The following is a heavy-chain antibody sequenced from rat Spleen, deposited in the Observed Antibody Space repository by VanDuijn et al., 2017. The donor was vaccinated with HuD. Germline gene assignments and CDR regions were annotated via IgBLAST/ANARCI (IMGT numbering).Heavy chain of an antibody. J-gene: IGHJ2*01. CDR2: MWSGGST. CDR3: TRDRLGAGFDY. Sequence: QVQLMESGPGLVQPSETLSLTCIVSGFSLTSYNVHWIRQPPRKGLEWMGVMWSGGSTDYNSPLKSRLSISRDTSKSQIFLKMNTLQTEDTAIYYCTRDRLGAGFDYWGQGVMVTVSS. V-gene: IGHV2-45*01. CDR1: GFSLTSYN. D-gene: IGHD5-1*01.